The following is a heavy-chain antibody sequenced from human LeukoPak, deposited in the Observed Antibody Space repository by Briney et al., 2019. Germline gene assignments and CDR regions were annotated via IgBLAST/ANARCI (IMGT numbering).Heavy chain of an antibody. D-gene: IGHD5-24*01. CDR1: GFTFSNNP. J-gene: IGHJ4*02. CDR2: ISYDGSSK. V-gene: IGHV3-30-3*01. CDR3: ATSPRDAYNRFDS. Sequence: PGRSLRLSCAASGFTFSNNPMHWVRRAPGKGLEWVAVISYDGSSKYYADSVKGRFTISRDNSKNTLYLQMNNLRAEDTAVYYCATSPRDAYNRFDSWGQGILVTVSS.